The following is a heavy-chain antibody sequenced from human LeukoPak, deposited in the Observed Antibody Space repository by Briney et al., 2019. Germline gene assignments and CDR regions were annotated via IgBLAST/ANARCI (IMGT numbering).Heavy chain of an antibody. D-gene: IGHD1-26*01. V-gene: IGHV1-2*02. CDR2: INPNSGGT. J-gene: IGHJ4*02. Sequence: VASVKVSCTASGYTFTGYYIHWVRQAPGQGLEWMGWINPNSGGTNYAQNFQGRVTMTRDTSISTAYMELSRPRSDDTAVYYCARVISGSLYYWGQGTLVTVSS. CDR1: GYTFTGYY. CDR3: ARVISGSLYY.